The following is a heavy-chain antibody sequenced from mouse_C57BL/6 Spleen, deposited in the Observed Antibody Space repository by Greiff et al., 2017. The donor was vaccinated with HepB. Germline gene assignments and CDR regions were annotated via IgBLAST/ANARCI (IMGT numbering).Heavy chain of an antibody. J-gene: IGHJ4*01. Sequence: EVQLVESGGGLVQPKGSLKLSCAASGFSFNTYAMNWVRQAPGKGLEWVARIRSKSNNYATYYADSVKDRFTISRDDSESMLYLQMNNLKTEDTAMYYCVRHEGWGYDAMDYWGQGTSVTVSS. D-gene: IGHD2-3*01. CDR1: GFSFNTYA. CDR2: IRSKSNNYAT. V-gene: IGHV10-1*01. CDR3: VRHEGWGYDAMDY.